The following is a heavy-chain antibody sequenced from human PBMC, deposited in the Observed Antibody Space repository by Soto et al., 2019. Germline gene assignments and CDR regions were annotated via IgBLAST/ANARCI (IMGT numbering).Heavy chain of an antibody. Sequence: PSETLSLTCTVSGGSISSGGYYWSWILQHPGKGLEWIGYIYYSGSTYYNPSLKSRVTISVDTSKNQFSLKLSSVTAADTAVYYCARARPLYYYDSSGNSCDYWGQGTLVTVS. J-gene: IGHJ4*02. D-gene: IGHD3-22*01. CDR2: IYYSGST. CDR1: GGSISSGGYY. CDR3: ARARPLYYYDSSGNSCDY. V-gene: IGHV4-31*03.